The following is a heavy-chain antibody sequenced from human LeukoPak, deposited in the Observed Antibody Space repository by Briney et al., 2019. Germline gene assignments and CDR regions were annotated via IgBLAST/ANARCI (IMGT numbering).Heavy chain of an antibody. Sequence: GGSLRLSCAASGFTFSSYNINWVRQAPGKGLEWVSYISSSSSTIYYADSVKGRFTISRDNAENSLYLQMNSLRAEDTAVYYCARATLLPDAFDIWDQGTMVTVSS. CDR2: ISSSSSTI. D-gene: IGHD5-12*01. CDR3: ARATLLPDAFDI. V-gene: IGHV3-48*01. CDR1: GFTFSSYN. J-gene: IGHJ3*02.